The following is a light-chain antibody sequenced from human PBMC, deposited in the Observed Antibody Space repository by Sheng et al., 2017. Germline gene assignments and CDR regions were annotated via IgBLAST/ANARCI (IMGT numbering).Light chain of an antibody. CDR2: KAS. Sequence: DIQMTQSPSTLSASVGDRVTITCRASQSISSWLAWYQQKPGKAPKLLIYKASSLESGVPSRFSGSGSGTEFTLTISSLQPDDFATXYCQQYNSYSTFGQGTKVEIK. V-gene: IGKV1-5*03. CDR1: QSISSW. CDR3: QQYNSYST. J-gene: IGKJ1*01.